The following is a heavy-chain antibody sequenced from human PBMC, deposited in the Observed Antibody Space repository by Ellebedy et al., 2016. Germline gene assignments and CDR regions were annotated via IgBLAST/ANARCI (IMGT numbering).Heavy chain of an antibody. V-gene: IGHV3-7*01. D-gene: IGHD3-16*01. CDR1: NFAFSTYY. Sequence: GESLKISCIASNFAFSTYYMSWVRQAPGKGLEWVANIKQDGSEKYYVDSVKGRFTISRDNAKNSLYLQMDSLRADDTAVYYCARDRSRLFSAGEDYWGQGALVIVSS. CDR2: IKQDGSEK. CDR3: ARDRSRLFSAGEDY. J-gene: IGHJ4*02.